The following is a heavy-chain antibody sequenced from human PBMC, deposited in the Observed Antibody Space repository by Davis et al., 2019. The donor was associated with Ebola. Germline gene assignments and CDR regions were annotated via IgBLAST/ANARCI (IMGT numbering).Heavy chain of an antibody. J-gene: IGHJ1*01. CDR1: GYTFTTFH. V-gene: IGHV1-46*01. CDR2: IDPSVGIT. D-gene: IGHD6-25*01. CDR3: ARAMFAAISSFQH. Sequence: ASVKVSCKTSGYTFTTFHIHWVRQAPGQGLDWVGVIDPSVGITTYAQKFQGRVNMTRDTSTSTVYLELSSLRPEDTANFYCARAMFAAISSFQHWGQGTLVTVSS.